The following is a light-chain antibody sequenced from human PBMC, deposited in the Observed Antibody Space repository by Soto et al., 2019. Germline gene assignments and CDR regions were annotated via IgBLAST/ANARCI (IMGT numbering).Light chain of an antibody. V-gene: IGKV3-15*01. CDR3: QQYNNWPHT. CDR1: QSVSSK. CDR2: YVS. Sequence: MVLTHSPGTLSLSPWEIATLSCRASQSVSSKLAWFQQKPGQAPSLLIYYVSTRATGVPVRFSGSGSGTEFTLTINSLQSEDFAVYYCQQYNNWPHTFGQGTKMDIK. J-gene: IGKJ2*01.